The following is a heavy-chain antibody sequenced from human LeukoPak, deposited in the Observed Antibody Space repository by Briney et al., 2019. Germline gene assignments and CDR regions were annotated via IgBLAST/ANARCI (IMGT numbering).Heavy chain of an antibody. J-gene: IGHJ4*02. CDR3: ARAVGASEEKRI. CDR1: GGSISSNNW. CDR2: IYHSGST. Sequence: SGTLSLTCAVSGGSISSNNWWTWVRQPPGKGLEWVGEIYHSGSTNYNPSLKSRVTISVDKSKNQFSLRLSSVTAADTAVYYCARAVGASEEKRIWGQGILVTVSS. D-gene: IGHD1-26*01. V-gene: IGHV4-4*02.